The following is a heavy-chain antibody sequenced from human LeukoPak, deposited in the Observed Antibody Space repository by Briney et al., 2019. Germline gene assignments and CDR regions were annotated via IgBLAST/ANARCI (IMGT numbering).Heavy chain of an antibody. V-gene: IGHV3-7*01. CDR2: IKQDGGET. CDR1: GFPFSSYW. D-gene: IGHD4-11*01. CDR3: TREDHSNYNY. J-gene: IGHJ4*02. Sequence: GGSLRLSCAASGFPFSSYWMAWVRQAPGRGLEWVASIKQDGGETFYVDSVKGRFTISRDNAKNSLYLQMNSLRAEDTAVYYCTREDHSNYNYWGQGTLVTVSS.